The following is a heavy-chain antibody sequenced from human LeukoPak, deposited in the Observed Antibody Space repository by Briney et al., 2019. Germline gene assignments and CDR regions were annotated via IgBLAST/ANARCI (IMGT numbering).Heavy chain of an antibody. CDR1: GGSISTYY. CDR3: ARRAARPGFDY. J-gene: IGHJ4*02. V-gene: IGHV4-59*08. D-gene: IGHD6-6*01. Sequence: SETLSLTCTVSGGSISTYYWSWLRQPPGKGLEWIGYIYYNGSPNYNPSLKSRVTISVDTSKNQFSLKLNSVTAADTAVYYCARRAARPGFDYWGQGTLVTVSS. CDR2: IYYNGSP.